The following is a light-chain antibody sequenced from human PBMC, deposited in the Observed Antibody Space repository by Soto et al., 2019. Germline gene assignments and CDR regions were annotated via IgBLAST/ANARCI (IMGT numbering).Light chain of an antibody. CDR1: QSVSSN. Sequence: EIVMTQSPATLSVSPGERATLSCRASQSVSSNLAWYQQKPGQAPRLLIYVASTRATGIPARFSGSGSGTEFTLTISSLQSEDFAVYYCHQYNNWRVTFGQGTKVEIK. CDR3: HQYNNWRVT. J-gene: IGKJ1*01. V-gene: IGKV3-15*01. CDR2: VAS.